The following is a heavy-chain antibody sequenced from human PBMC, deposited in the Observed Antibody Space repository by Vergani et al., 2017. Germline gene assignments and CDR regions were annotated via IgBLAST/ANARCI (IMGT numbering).Heavy chain of an antibody. Sequence: QVQLQESGPGLVKPSETLSLTCTVSGGSISSSSYYWGWIRQPPGKGLEWIGSIYYSGSTNYNPSLKSRVTISVDTSKNQFSLKLSSVTAADTAVYYCARSAGSILWWWLDYWGQGTLVTVSS. CDR2: IYYSGST. V-gene: IGHV4-39*07. CDR1: GGSISSSSYY. CDR3: ARSAGSILWWWLDY. J-gene: IGHJ4*02. D-gene: IGHD2-21*01.